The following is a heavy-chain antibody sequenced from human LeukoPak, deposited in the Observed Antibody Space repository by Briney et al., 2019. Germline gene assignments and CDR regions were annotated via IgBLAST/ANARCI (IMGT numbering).Heavy chain of an antibody. V-gene: IGHV4-31*03. CDR2: IYYSGIT. CDR1: GGSISSGGYY. Sequence: PSQTLSLTCTVSGGSISSGGYYWNWIRQLPGKGLEWIGCIYYSGITYYNPSLKSRVSISVDTSNNQFSLNLNSVTAADTAVYYCARGGGSTDYYDSSGYFWGQGTLVTVSS. J-gene: IGHJ4*02. CDR3: ARGGGSTDYYDSSGYF. D-gene: IGHD3-22*01.